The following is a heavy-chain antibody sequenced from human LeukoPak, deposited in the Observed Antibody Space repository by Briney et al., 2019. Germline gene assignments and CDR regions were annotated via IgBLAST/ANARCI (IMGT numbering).Heavy chain of an antibody. Sequence: GGSLRLSCAASGFTFSSYAMSWVRQAPGKGLEWVSAISGSGGSTYYADSVKGQFTISRDNSTNTLYLQMNSLRAEDTAVYYCAKDIFHYGSGSYYQPFDYWGQGTLVTVSS. D-gene: IGHD3-10*01. V-gene: IGHV3-23*01. CDR2: ISGSGGST. CDR1: GFTFSSYA. J-gene: IGHJ4*02. CDR3: AKDIFHYGSGSYYQPFDY.